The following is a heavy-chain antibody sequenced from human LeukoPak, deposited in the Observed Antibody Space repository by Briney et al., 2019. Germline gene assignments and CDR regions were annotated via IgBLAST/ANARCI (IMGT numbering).Heavy chain of an antibody. V-gene: IGHV3-7*04. CDR3: VRDIDH. CDR1: GFTFGTYW. Sequence: GGSLRLSCAASGFTFGTYWMSWVRQAPEKGLEWVANINEDGSQKDYLDSVKGRFTISRDNAKDSLYLQMSSLRAEDAAIYYCVRDIDHWGQGTLVTVSS. CDR2: INEDGSQK. J-gene: IGHJ4*02.